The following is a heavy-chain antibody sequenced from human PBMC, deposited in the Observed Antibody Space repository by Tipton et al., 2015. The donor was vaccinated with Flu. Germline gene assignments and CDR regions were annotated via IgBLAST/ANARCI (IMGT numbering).Heavy chain of an antibody. D-gene: IGHD3-3*01. CDR2: INPNSGGT. CDR1: GYTFTGYY. Sequence: QLVQSGAEVKKPGASVKVSCKASGYTFTGYYMHWVRQAPGQGLEWMGWINPNSGGTNYAQKFQGRVTMTRDTSISTAYMELSRLRSDDTAVYYCARGALRFLEWLSRYNAEYFQHWGQGTLVTVSS. J-gene: IGHJ1*01. V-gene: IGHV1-2*02. CDR3: ARGALRFLEWLSRYNAEYFQH.